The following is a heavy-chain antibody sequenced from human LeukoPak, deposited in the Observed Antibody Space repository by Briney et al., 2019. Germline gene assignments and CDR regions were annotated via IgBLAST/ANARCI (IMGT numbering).Heavy chain of an antibody. J-gene: IGHJ4*02. CDR3: AKPNYYGSGSNDY. D-gene: IGHD3-10*01. V-gene: IGHV3-23*01. Sequence: GGSLRLSCAASGFSFSSYAMSWVRQAPGKGLDWVSAISGSTGSTSYADSVKGRFTISRDNSKNTLFLQMSSLRAEDTAVYYCAKPNYYGSGSNDYWGQGTLVTVSS. CDR1: GFSFSSYA. CDR2: ISGSTGST.